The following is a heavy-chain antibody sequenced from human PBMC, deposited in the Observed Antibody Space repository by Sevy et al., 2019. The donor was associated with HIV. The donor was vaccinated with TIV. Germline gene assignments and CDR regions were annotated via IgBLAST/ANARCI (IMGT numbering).Heavy chain of an antibody. V-gene: IGHV3-30-3*01. J-gene: IGHJ6*02. CDR2: ISYDGSDK. D-gene: IGHD3-10*01. CDR3: ARGSFITMVRGVIISIAEDYYYYGMDV. Sequence: GGSLRLSCPASGFTFSSYALHWVRQAPGKGLEWVAVISYDGSDKYYAYSVKGRFTISRDNSKNTLYLQMNGLRAEDMALYYCARGSFITMVRGVIISIAEDYYYYGMDVWGQGTTVTVSS. CDR1: GFTFSSYA.